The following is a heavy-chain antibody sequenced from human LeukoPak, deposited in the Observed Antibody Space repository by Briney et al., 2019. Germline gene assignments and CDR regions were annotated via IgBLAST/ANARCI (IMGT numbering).Heavy chain of an antibody. CDR1: GFTFREFA. Sequence: GGSLRLSCTSSGFTFREFAVSWFRQAPGKGLEWIGFIRSSIYGGTPKAAASVKGRFIFSRDDSKGVAYLRMNSLKTEDTAVYYCSREWGSGNDLRPAYWGQGTLVTVSS. V-gene: IGHV3-49*03. J-gene: IGHJ1*01. CDR3: SREWGSGNDLRPAY. CDR2: IRSSIYGGTP. D-gene: IGHD1-1*01.